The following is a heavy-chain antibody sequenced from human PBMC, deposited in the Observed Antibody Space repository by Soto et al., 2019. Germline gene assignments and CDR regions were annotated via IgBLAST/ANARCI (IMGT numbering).Heavy chain of an antibody. CDR3: ARGVTAGVDY. J-gene: IGHJ4*02. Sequence: ASVKVSCKASGYSFTGLDINWVRQTTGQGLEWMGWMQPSSGRTGYAQKFQGRVTMTRDASINTAYMELSSLTSDDTAFYYCARGVTAGVDYWGQGTLVTVSS. CDR1: GYSFTGLD. V-gene: IGHV1-8*01. CDR2: MQPSSGRT. D-gene: IGHD1-26*01.